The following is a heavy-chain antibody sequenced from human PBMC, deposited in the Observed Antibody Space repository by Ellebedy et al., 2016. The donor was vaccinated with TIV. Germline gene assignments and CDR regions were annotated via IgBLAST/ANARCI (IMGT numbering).Heavy chain of an antibody. V-gene: IGHV3-21*05. CDR3: TRGVVVTTSYSQY. CDR1: GFTFSTYS. D-gene: IGHD2-21*02. J-gene: IGHJ1*01. Sequence: GESLKISCAASGFTFSTYSMNWVRQAPGKGLEWISYISNSGTYKYYADSLKGRFTISRDNSNNTLYLNMNSLRAEDTALYYCTRGVVVTTSYSQYWGQGTLVTVSS. CDR2: ISNSGTYK.